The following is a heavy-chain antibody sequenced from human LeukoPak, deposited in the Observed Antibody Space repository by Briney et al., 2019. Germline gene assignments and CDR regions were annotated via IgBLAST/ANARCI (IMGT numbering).Heavy chain of an antibody. J-gene: IGHJ6*02. D-gene: IGHD3-22*01. CDR1: GYTFTSYG. CDR3: ARWPPYYYDSSGYSAYYYYGMDV. CDR2: ISAYNGNT. Sequence: ASVKVSCKASGYTFTSYGISWVRQAPGQGLEWMGRISAYNGNTNYAQKLQGRVTMTTDTSTSTAYMELRSLRSDGTAVYYCARWPPYYYDSSGYSAYYYYGMDVWGQGTTVTVSS. V-gene: IGHV1-18*01.